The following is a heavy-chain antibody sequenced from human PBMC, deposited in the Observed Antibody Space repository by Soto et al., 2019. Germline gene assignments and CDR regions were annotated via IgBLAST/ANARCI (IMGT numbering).Heavy chain of an antibody. CDR1: GFTFSDYW. Sequence: DVQLVESGGGLFQPGGSLRISCAASGFTFSDYWMHWVRQAPGKGLVWVSRISKDGSQTYYVDSVKGRFTISRDNAENTLYLQMNSLRAEDTAVYYCARDWYSSGDYWGQGTLVTVSS. V-gene: IGHV3-74*01. J-gene: IGHJ4*02. CDR3: ARDWYSSGDY. D-gene: IGHD6-19*01. CDR2: ISKDGSQT.